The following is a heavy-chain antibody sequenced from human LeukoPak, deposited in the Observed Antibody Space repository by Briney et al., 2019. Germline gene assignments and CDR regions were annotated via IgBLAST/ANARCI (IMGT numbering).Heavy chain of an antibody. Sequence: ASVKVSCKASGYTITGYYMHWVRQAPGQGLEWMGWINANNDGSVYAQKFQGRVTMTRDTSINTAYMELSRLRSDDTDVYYCARKRGVGVDTNAFDMWGQGTMVTVSS. CDR2: INANNDGS. V-gene: IGHV1-2*02. D-gene: IGHD3-3*01. CDR3: ARKRGVGVDTNAFDM. CDR1: GYTITGYY. J-gene: IGHJ3*02.